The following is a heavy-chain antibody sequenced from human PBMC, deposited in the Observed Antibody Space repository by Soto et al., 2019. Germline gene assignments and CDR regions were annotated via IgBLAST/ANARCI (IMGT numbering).Heavy chain of an antibody. D-gene: IGHD5-12*01. Sequence: EVQVVESGGGLIQPGGSLRLSCAVSGFTVTINYMSWVRQAPGTGLEWVSVIYSGGTTYYAYSVKGRFTISRDTSKNTVYLQMNSRRGEDTAVYYCHGYGYWGQGTLVTVSS. CDR2: IYSGGTT. CDR3: HGYGY. J-gene: IGHJ4*02. V-gene: IGHV3-53*01. CDR1: GFTVTINY.